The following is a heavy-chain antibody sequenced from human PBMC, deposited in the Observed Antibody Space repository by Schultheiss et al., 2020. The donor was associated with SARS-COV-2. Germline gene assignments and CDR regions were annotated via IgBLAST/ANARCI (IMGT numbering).Heavy chain of an antibody. J-gene: IGHJ6*02. CDR3: AREVVPAAILDGYYGMDV. CDR1: GYTFGHYA. Sequence: GGSLRLSCEGSGYTFGHYAMHWVRQAPVKGLEWVAAISFDGKNINYEDSVKGRFTISRDNSKNTLYLQMNSLRAEDTALYYCAREVVPAAILDGYYGMDVWGQGTTVTVSS. V-gene: IGHV3-30*01. D-gene: IGHD2-2*02. CDR2: ISFDGKNI.